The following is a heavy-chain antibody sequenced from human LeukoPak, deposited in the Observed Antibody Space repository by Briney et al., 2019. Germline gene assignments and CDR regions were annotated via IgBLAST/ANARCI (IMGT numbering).Heavy chain of an antibody. Sequence: SETLSLTCTVSGGSISSYYWSWIRQPPGKGLEWIGYIYYSGSTNYNPSLKSRVTISVDTSKNQFSLKLSSVTAADTAVYYCARESGDYSGSYYVDYWGQGTLVTVSS. CDR2: IYYSGST. V-gene: IGHV4-59*01. D-gene: IGHD1-26*01. J-gene: IGHJ4*02. CDR1: GGSISSYY. CDR3: ARESGDYSGSYYVDY.